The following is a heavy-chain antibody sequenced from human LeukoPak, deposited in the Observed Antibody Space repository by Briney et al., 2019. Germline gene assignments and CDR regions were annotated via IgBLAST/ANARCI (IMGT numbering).Heavy chain of an antibody. CDR1: GYFISSGYC. Sequence: SETLSLTCAVSGYFISSGYCWGWIRRPPGKGLEWIGSIYYSGSTYYNPSLKSRVTISVDTSKNQFSLKLNSVTAADTAVYYCARVLMDRSGCIDYWGQGTLVTVSS. J-gene: IGHJ4*02. D-gene: IGHD6-19*01. CDR3: ARVLMDRSGCIDY. V-gene: IGHV4-38-2*01. CDR2: IYYSGST.